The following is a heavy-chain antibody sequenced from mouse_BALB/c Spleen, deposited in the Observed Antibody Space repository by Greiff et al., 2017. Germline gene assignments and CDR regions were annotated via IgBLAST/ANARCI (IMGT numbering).Heavy chain of an antibody. CDR2: ISSGGST. V-gene: IGHV5-6-5*01. D-gene: IGHD2-3*01. J-gene: IGHJ3*01. Sequence: EVQLVESGGGLVKPGGSLKLSCAASGFTFSSYAMSWVRQTPEKRLEWVASISSGGSTYYPDSVKGRFTISRDNARNILYLQMSSLRSEDTAMYYCARGVYDRGFFFAYWGQGTLVTVSA. CDR1: GFTFSSYA. CDR3: ARGVYDRGFFFAY.